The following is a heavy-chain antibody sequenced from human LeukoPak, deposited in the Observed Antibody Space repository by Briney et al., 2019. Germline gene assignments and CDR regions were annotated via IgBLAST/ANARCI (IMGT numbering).Heavy chain of an antibody. CDR3: AKALIQLWVSFIDY. D-gene: IGHD5-18*01. CDR1: GFTFSSYG. J-gene: IGHJ4*02. V-gene: IGHV3-30*02. Sequence: GRSLKLSCAASGFTFSSYGMHWVRQAPGKGLEWVAFIRYDGNNKDYADSVKGRFTISRDNSKNTLFLQMNSLRAEDTAVYYCAKALIQLWVSFIDYWGQGILVTVSS. CDR2: IRYDGNNK.